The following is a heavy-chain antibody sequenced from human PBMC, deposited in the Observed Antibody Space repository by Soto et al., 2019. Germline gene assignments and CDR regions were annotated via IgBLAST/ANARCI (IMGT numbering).Heavy chain of an antibody. CDR1: GFTFNNYA. D-gene: IGHD5-12*01. CDR2: ISGIGDNT. Sequence: EVQLLESGGGLVQPGGSLRLSCAASGFTFNNYAMNWVRQAPGKGLEWVSAISGIGDNTYYTDSVKGRFTISRDNSKNTLYLQMNSLRAEDTAVYYCAKDSYGGYPTNFDSWGQGTLVTVSS. J-gene: IGHJ4*02. V-gene: IGHV3-23*01. CDR3: AKDSYGGYPTNFDS.